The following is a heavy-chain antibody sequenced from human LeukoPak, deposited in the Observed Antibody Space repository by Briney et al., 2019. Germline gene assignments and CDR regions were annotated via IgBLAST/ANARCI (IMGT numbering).Heavy chain of an antibody. CDR1: GFTLSTNA. Sequence: PGGSLRLSCLTSGFTLSTNAMSWVRQAPGKGLEWVSALSGGGDSTYYADSVKGRFTISRDNSKNTLYLQMNSLRAEDTAIYYCAKDRARGGATDFDYWGQGTLVTVSS. V-gene: IGHV3-23*01. D-gene: IGHD1-26*01. CDR2: LSGGGDST. CDR3: AKDRARGGATDFDY. J-gene: IGHJ4*02.